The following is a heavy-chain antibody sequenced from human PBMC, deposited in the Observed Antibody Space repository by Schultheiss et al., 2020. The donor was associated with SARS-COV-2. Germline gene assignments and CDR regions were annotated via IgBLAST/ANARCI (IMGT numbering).Heavy chain of an antibody. D-gene: IGHD4-17*01. CDR2: IYYSGST. CDR1: GGSISSSSYY. J-gene: IGHJ6*02. Sequence: SETLSLTCTVSGGSISSSSYYWSWIRQPPGKGLEWIGYIYYSGSTYYNPSLKSRVTISVDTSKNQFSLKLSSVTAADTAVYYCARDSAVTEDYYYGMDVWGQGTTVTVSS. CDR3: ARDSAVTEDYYYGMDV. V-gene: IGHV4-30-4*01.